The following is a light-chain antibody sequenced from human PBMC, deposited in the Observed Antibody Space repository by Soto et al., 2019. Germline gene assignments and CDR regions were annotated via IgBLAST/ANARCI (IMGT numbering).Light chain of an antibody. CDR3: ATWDSRLSGMV. J-gene: IGLJ2*01. Sequence: QSVLTQPPSVSAAPGQTVTISCSGTSSNIGGYFVSWYQQVPGTAPKLLIYDDYRRPSDIPDRFSASKSGASATLAITGLQTGDEADYYCATWDSRLSGMVFGGGTQLTVL. V-gene: IGLV1-51*01. CDR1: SSNIGGYF. CDR2: DDY.